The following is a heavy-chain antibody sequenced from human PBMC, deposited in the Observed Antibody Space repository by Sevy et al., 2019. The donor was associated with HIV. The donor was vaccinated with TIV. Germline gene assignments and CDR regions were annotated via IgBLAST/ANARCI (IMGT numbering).Heavy chain of an antibody. CDR1: GGTFSSYA. J-gene: IGHJ6*03. V-gene: IGHV1-69*13. Sequence: VKVSCKASGGTFSSYAISWVRQAPRQGLEWKGGIIPIFRTANYAQKFQGRVTISADKSTSTAYMELSSLRSEDTAVYYYARATGGDYDDSSGYYNYYYMDVWGKGTTVSVSS. CDR2: IIPIFRTA. D-gene: IGHD3-22*01. CDR3: ARATGGDYDDSSGYYNYYYMDV.